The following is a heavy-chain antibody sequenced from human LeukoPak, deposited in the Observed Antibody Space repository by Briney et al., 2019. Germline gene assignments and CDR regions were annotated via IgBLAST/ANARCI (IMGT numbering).Heavy chain of an antibody. Sequence: PGGSLRLSCAASGFTFRDFWMHWVRQAPGKGPVWVSRMSPDGSATYYADSVKGRFTISRDNAENTMYLQMSSLRAEDTAVYYCARDMWGTFDYWGQGALATVSS. CDR3: ARDMWGTFDY. V-gene: IGHV3-74*01. D-gene: IGHD7-27*01. J-gene: IGHJ4*02. CDR1: GFTFRDFW. CDR2: MSPDGSAT.